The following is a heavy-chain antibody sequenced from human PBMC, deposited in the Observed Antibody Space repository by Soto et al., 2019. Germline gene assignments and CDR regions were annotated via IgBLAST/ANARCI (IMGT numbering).Heavy chain of an antibody. CDR3: AKDRPYYYDSSGYYGVFAFDI. J-gene: IGHJ3*02. V-gene: IGHV3-23*01. CDR2: ISGSGGST. D-gene: IGHD3-22*01. Sequence: GGSLRLSCAASGFTFSSYAMSWVRQAPGKGLEWVSAISGSGGSTYYADSVKGRFTISRDNSKNTLYLQMNSLRAEDTAVYYGAKDRPYYYDSSGYYGVFAFDIWGQGTMVTVSS. CDR1: GFTFSSYA.